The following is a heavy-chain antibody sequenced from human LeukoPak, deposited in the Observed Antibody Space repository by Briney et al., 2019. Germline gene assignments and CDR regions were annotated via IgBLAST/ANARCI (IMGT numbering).Heavy chain of an antibody. V-gene: IGHV5-51*01. CDR2: IYPGDSDT. D-gene: IGHD2-15*01. CDR3: ARLRYCSSGSCYGLDY. J-gene: IGHJ4*02. Sequence: GESLKISCKGSGYSFTSYWIGWVRQMPGKGLEWMGIIYPGDSDTRYSPSFQGQVTISADKSISTAHLQWSSLKASDTAMYYCARLRYCSSGSCYGLDYWGQGTLVTVSS. CDR1: GYSFTSYW.